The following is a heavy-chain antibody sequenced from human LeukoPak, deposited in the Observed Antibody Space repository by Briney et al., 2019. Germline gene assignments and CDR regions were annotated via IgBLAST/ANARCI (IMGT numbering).Heavy chain of an antibody. Sequence: PGGSLRLSCVASGFTFSSYWMHWVRQDPRKGLVWVSRINGDGRNINYADSVKGRFTISRDNAKNSLYLQMNSLRAEDTAVYYCARGSQWDLLGSCDYWGQGTLVTVSS. D-gene: IGHD1-26*01. CDR3: ARGSQWDLLGSCDY. CDR1: GFTFSSYW. J-gene: IGHJ4*02. V-gene: IGHV3-74*01. CDR2: INGDGRNI.